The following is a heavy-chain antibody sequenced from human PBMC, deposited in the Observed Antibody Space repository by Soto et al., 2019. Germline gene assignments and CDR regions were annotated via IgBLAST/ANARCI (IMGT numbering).Heavy chain of an antibody. Sequence: PGGSLRLSCVVSGLTFSDYGFHWVRQAPGKGLDWVAAISYDGSFVYYADSVRARFTISRDNSRNTLDLQMNTLRHEDTAVYYCAKERGRNRNFAMDVWGQGTSVTVSS. D-gene: IGHD1-1*01. V-gene: IGHV3-30*18. CDR3: AKERGRNRNFAMDV. CDR1: GLTFSDYG. J-gene: IGHJ6*02. CDR2: ISYDGSFV.